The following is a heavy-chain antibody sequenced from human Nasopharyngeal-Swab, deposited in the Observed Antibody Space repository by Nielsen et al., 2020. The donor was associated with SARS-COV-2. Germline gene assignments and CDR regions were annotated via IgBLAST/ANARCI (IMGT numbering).Heavy chain of an antibody. Sequence: GESLKISCAASGFTFSSYSMNWVRQAPGKGLEWVSSISSSSGYIYYADSMKGRFTISRDNAKNSLYLQMNSLRAEDTAVYYCAKDAGRGWYYYYGMDVWGQGTTVTVSS. CDR3: AKDAGRGWYYYYGMDV. CDR2: ISSSSGYI. J-gene: IGHJ6*02. CDR1: GFTFSSYS. D-gene: IGHD6-13*01. V-gene: IGHV3-21*01.